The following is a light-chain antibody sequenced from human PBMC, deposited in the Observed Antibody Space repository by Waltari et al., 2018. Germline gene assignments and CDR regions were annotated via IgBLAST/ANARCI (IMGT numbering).Light chain of an antibody. CDR2: GAS. CDR3: QHYVRLPAT. J-gene: IGKJ1*01. V-gene: IGKV3-20*01. CDR1: QRVGRS. Sequence: EIVLTQSPGTLSLSPGERATLSCWASQRVGRSLAWYQQKPGQAPRLLIYGASIRATGIPDRFSGSGSETDFSLTISRPEPEDLAVYYCQHYVRLPATFGQGTKVEIK.